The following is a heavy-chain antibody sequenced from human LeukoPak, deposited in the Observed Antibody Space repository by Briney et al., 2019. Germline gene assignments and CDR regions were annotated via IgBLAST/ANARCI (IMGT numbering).Heavy chain of an antibody. CDR1: GGSISNYY. J-gene: IGHJ5*02. CDR3: ARLALGYCSGGTCPYHFDH. Sequence: TSETLSLTCTVSGGSISNYYWSCIRQPPGKGLEWIAYIDYSGSTRYNPSLESRVTISVDTSKNQFSLKLTSVTAADSAVYYCARLALGYCSGGTCPYHFDHWGQGTLVTVSS. V-gene: IGHV4-59*01. D-gene: IGHD2-15*01. CDR2: IDYSGST.